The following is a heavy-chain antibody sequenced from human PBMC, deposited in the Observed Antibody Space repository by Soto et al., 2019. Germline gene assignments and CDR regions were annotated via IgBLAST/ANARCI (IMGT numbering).Heavy chain of an antibody. CDR2: INPSGGST. CDR1: RYTFPHCS. V-gene: IGHV1-46*01. J-gene: IGHJ6*02. D-gene: IGHD2-2*01. Sequence: GAPVEVSCDASRYTFPHCSMQLVRQDPKQGLEWMGIINPSGGSTSYAQKFQGRVTMTRDTSTSTVYMELSSLRSEDTAVYYCARALGYCSSTSCPYYYYGMDVWGQGTTVPVS. CDR3: ARALGYCSSTSCPYYYYGMDV.